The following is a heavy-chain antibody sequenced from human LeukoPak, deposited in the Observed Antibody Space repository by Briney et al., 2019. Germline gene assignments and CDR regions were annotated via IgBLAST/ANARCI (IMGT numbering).Heavy chain of an antibody. CDR1: GYKFNAYW. CDR3: TRVYGYYVDY. V-gene: IGHV5-51*01. J-gene: IGHJ4*02. D-gene: IGHD5-18*01. Sequence: GESLKISCKGSGYKFNAYWIAWVRQMPGKGLEWMGIIYPDDSDTRYSPSFQGQVTISADKSISTAYLQWSSLKASDTAMYYCTRVYGYYVDYWGQGTLVTVSS. CDR2: IYPDDSDT.